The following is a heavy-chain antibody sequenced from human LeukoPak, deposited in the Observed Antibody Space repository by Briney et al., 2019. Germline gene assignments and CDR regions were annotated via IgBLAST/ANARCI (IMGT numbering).Heavy chain of an antibody. D-gene: IGHD2-15*01. J-gene: IGHJ4*02. CDR2: IYGGDTT. CDR1: GFTVSRDY. CDR3: ARAIQFGGYFDY. V-gene: IGHV3-53*01. Sequence: GGSLRLSCAASGFTVSRDYMGWVRQAPGKGLEWVSVIYGGDTTYYADSVRGRFTISRDTSKNTLYLQMNSLRVDDTAVYYCARAIQFGGYFDYWGQGTLVTVSS.